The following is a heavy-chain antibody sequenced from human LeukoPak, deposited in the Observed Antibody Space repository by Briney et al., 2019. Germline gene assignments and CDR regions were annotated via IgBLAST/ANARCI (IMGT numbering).Heavy chain of an antibody. CDR2: GTHSGST. D-gene: IGHD3-10*01. CDR3: ARRKFYGSGIYARRGSVDY. CDR1: GGSITAHS. Sequence: SETLSLTCGVSGGSITAHSWTWIRLSPGKGLEWLGEGTHSGSTVYNPSLENRVTISVDTFKSQFSLRLTSVTAADTAIYYCARRKFYGSGIYARRGSVDYWGQGTLVTVSS. J-gene: IGHJ4*02. V-gene: IGHV4-34*01.